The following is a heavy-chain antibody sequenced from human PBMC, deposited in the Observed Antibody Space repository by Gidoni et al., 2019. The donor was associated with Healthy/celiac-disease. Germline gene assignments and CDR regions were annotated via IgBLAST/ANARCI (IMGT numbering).Heavy chain of an antibody. D-gene: IGHD3-3*01. CDR1: GGSISTRRSH. V-gene: IGHV4-39*01. CDR2: IYYSGST. Sequence: QLQLQESGPGLCKPSETLSLTCTVSGGSISTRRSHSRWIRPPPGKGLEWIGSIYYSGSTYNNPSLKSRVTMAGDTTKKQVCLKLGSVTAADTAVDYGARHGEPSRTIFGGVITSWFDPWGQGTLVTVSS. J-gene: IGHJ5*02. CDR3: ARHGEPSRTIFGGVITSWFDP.